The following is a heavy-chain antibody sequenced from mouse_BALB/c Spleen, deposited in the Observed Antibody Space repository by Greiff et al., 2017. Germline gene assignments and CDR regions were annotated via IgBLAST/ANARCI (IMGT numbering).Heavy chain of an antibody. CDR3: ARDGNYFYAMDY. D-gene: IGHD2-1*01. J-gene: IGHJ4*01. CDR1: GFNIKDYY. Sequence: VQLKQSGAELVRPGALVKLSCKASGFNIKDYYMHWVKQRPEQGLEWIGRIDPANGNTKYDPKFQGKATITADTSSNTAYLQLSSLTSEDTAVYYCARDGNYFYAMDYWGQGTSVTVSS. V-gene: IGHV14-1*02. CDR2: IDPANGNT.